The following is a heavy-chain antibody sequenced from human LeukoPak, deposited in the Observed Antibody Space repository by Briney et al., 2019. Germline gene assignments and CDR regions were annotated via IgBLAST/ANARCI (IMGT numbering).Heavy chain of an antibody. D-gene: IGHD6-19*01. Sequence: PSETLSLTCTVSGXSISSSSYYWGWIRQPPGKGLEWIGSIYYSGSTYYNPSLKSRVTISVDTSKNQFSLKLSSVTAADTAVYYCARHEGSGWYTLDAFDIWGQGTMVTVSS. J-gene: IGHJ3*02. V-gene: IGHV4-39*01. CDR2: IYYSGST. CDR3: ARHEGSGWYTLDAFDI. CDR1: GXSISSSSYY.